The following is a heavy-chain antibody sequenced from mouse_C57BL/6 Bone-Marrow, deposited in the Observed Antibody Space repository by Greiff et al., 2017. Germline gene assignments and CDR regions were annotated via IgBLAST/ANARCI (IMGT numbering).Heavy chain of an antibody. CDR2: IYPRSGNT. CDR1: GYTFTSYG. Sequence: QVQLQQSGAELARPGASVKLSCKASGYTFTSYGISWVKQRTGQGLEWIGEIYPRSGNTYYNEKFKGKATLTADKSSSTAYMELRSLTSEDSAVYFCARGQLRLGPFFAYWGQGTLVTVSA. J-gene: IGHJ3*01. V-gene: IGHV1-81*01. CDR3: ARGQLRLGPFFAY. D-gene: IGHD3-2*02.